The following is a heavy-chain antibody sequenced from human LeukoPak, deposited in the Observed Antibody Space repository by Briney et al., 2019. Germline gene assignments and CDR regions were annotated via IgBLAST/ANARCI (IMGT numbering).Heavy chain of an antibody. J-gene: IGHJ4*02. D-gene: IGHD2-15*01. CDR2: INPNSGGT. V-gene: IGHV1-2*06. CDR1: GYTFTNYG. Sequence: ASVKVSCKASGYTFTNYGISWVRQAPGQGLEWMGRINPNSGGTNYAQKFQGRVTMTRDTSISTAYMELSRLRSDDTAVYYCARRYCSGGSCYITLDYWGQGTLVTVSS. CDR3: ARRYCSGGSCYITLDY.